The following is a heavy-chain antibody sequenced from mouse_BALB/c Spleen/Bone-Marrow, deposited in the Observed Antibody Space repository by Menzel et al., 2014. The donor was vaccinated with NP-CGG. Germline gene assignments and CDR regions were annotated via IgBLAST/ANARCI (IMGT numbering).Heavy chain of an antibody. V-gene: IGHV14-4*02. J-gene: IGHJ2*01. Sequence: EVKLQESGAELVRSGASVKLSCTASGFNIKDYYMHWVKQRPEQGQEWIGWIDPENGDTEYVPKFQGKATMTADTSSNTAYLQLSSLTSEDTAVYYCNAHITTVSYWGQGTTLTVSS. CDR1: GFNIKDYY. D-gene: IGHD1-1*01. CDR3: NAHITTVSY. CDR2: IDPENGDT.